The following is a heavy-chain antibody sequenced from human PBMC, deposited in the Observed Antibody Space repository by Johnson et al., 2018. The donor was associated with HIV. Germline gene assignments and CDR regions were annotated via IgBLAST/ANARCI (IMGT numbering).Heavy chain of an antibody. CDR2: ISSNGGST. V-gene: IGHV3-64*01. J-gene: IGHJ3*02. CDR1: GFTFSSYA. Sequence: VQLVESGGGLVQPGGSLRLSCAASGFTFSSYAMHWVRQAPGKGLEYVSAISSNGGSTYYANSVKGRFTISRDNSKNTLDLQMNSLTIEDTAVYYCARCGSGHNSSGYYYYSGAFDIWGQGTMVTVSS. D-gene: IGHD3-22*01. CDR3: ARCGSGHNSSGYYYYSGAFDI.